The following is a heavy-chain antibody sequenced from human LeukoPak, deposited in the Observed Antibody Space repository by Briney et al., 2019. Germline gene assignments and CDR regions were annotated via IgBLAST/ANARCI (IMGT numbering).Heavy chain of an antibody. Sequence: SETLSLTCTVSGGSISSYYWSWIRQPPGKGLEWIGYIYYSGSTNYNPSLKSRVTISVDTSKNQFSLKLSSVTAADTAVYYCARRGDYGSMDYWGQGTLVTVSS. V-gene: IGHV4-59*08. CDR2: IYYSGST. D-gene: IGHD4-23*01. J-gene: IGHJ4*02. CDR3: ARRGDYGSMDY. CDR1: GGSISSYY.